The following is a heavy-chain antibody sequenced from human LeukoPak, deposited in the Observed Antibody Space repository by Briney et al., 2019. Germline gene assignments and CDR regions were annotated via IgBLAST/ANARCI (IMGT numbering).Heavy chain of an antibody. J-gene: IGHJ4*02. D-gene: IGHD4-17*01. CDR3: ARDKNYGDYQYYFDY. CDR1: GGSISSSSYY. CDR2: IYYSGST. V-gene: IGHV4-39*07. Sequence: SETLSLTCTVSGGSISSSSYYWSWIRQPPGKGLEWIGSIYYSGSTYYNPSLKSRVTISVDTSKNQFSLKLSSVTAADTAVYYCARDKNYGDYQYYFDYWGQGTLVTVSS.